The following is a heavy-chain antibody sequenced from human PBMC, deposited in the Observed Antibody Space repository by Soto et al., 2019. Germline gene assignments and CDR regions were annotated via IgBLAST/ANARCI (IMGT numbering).Heavy chain of an antibody. CDR1: GFTFSSYA. CDR2: IRTSVGDT. CDR3: AKDPTYDYGYFDS. V-gene: IGHV3-23*01. D-gene: IGHD4-17*01. J-gene: IGHJ4*02. Sequence: GGSLRLSCAASGFTFSSYAMNWVRQAPGKGLEWVSTIRTSVGDTYYAASVKGRFTISRDNSKSTVYLHLNSLRAEDTAIYYCAKDPTYDYGYFDSWGQGTLVTVSS.